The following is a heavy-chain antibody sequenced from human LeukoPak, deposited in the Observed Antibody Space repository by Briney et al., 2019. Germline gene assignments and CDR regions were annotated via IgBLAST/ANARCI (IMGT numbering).Heavy chain of an antibody. D-gene: IGHD6-13*01. V-gene: IGHV3-23*01. Sequence: PGGSLRLSCAASGFXFTNYGMSWVRQAPGKGLEWVSAISGSGGSTDYGDSVKGRFTISRDNSKNTLYLRMNSLRAEDTAVYYCAKDLDSSTWSIDYWGQGTLVTVSS. CDR1: GFXFTNYG. CDR3: AKDLDSSTWSIDY. CDR2: ISGSGGST. J-gene: IGHJ4*02.